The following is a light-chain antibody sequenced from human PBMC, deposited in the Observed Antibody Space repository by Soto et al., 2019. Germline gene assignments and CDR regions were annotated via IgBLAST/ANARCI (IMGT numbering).Light chain of an antibody. CDR2: RAS. CDR1: QSVNTW. J-gene: IGKJ1*01. V-gene: IGKV1-5*03. CDR3: QQYSGYPWT. Sequence: DVQMTQSPSTLSASVGDRVTITCRASQSVNTWLAWFQQKPGKAPKVLIYRASNLEIGVPSRFSGCGSGTEFILTISSLQPDDFATYYCQQYSGYPWTFGQGTKVEIK.